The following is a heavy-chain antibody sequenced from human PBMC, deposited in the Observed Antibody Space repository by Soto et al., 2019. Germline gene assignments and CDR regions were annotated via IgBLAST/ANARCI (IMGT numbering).Heavy chain of an antibody. J-gene: IGHJ4*02. Sequence: SETLSLTCAVSGVTISTYYWSWIRQPPGKGLERIGYNYHSGTTNYNPSLKSRVTISVDTSKNQFSLRLTSVTAADTAIYYCVREAYIGYGHAIDHWGQGTLVTVSS. CDR2: NYHSGTT. D-gene: IGHD5-12*01. V-gene: IGHV4-59*01. CDR3: VREAYIGYGHAIDH. CDR1: GVTISTYY.